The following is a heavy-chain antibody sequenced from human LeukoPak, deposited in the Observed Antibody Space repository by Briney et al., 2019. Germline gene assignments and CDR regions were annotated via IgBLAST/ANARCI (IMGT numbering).Heavy chain of an antibody. V-gene: IGHV1-18*01. J-gene: IGHJ3*02. CDR3: ARGLQENLAWLQAFSAFDI. CDR2: ISAYNGNT. CDR1: GGTFSSYA. D-gene: IGHD5-12*01. Sequence: ASVKVSCKASGGTFSSYAISWVRQAPGQGLEWMGWISAYNGNTNYAQKLQGRVTMTTDTSTSTAYMELRSLRSDDTAVYYCARGLQENLAWLQAFSAFDIWGQGTMVTVSS.